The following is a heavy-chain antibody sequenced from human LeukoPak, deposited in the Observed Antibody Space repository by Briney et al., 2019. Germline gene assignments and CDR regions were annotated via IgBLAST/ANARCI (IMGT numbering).Heavy chain of an antibody. CDR2: ISYDGSSK. D-gene: IGHD6-19*01. V-gene: IGHV3-30*18. CDR1: GFTFSSYG. J-gene: IGHJ4*02. Sequence: GRSLRLSCAASGFTFSSYGMHWVRQAPGKGLEWVAVISYDGSSKSYADSVKGRFTISRDNSKSTLYLQMNSLRAEDTAVYYCAKEGSVAGTRWGLDYWGQGTLVTVSS. CDR3: AKEGSVAGTRWGLDY.